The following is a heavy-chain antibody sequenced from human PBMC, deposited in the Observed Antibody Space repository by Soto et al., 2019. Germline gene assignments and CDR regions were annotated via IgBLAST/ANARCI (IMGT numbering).Heavy chain of an antibody. CDR2: IDPSDSYT. CDR3: ARWEYSALSGYYYGMDV. Sequence: GESLKISCKGSGYSFTSYWISWVRQMPGKGLEWMGRIDPSDSYTNYSPSFQGHVTISADKSINTAYLQWSSLKASDTAMYYCARWEYSALSGYYYGMDVWGQGTTVTVSS. CDR1: GYSFTSYW. V-gene: IGHV5-10-1*01. J-gene: IGHJ6*02. D-gene: IGHD1-26*01.